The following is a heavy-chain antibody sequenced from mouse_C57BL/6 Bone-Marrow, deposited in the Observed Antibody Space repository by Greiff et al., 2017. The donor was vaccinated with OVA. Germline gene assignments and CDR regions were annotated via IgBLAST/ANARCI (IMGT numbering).Heavy chain of an antibody. J-gene: IGHJ4*01. D-gene: IGHD3-1*01. V-gene: IGHV5-4*01. CDR1: GFTFSSYA. CDR3: ARDRDLGPFYAMDY. CDR2: ISDGGSYT. Sequence: EVKVVESGGGLVKPGGSLKLSCAASGFTFSSYAMSWVRQTPEKRLEWVATISDGGSYTYYPDNVKGRFTISRDNAKNNLYLQMSHLKSEDTAMYYCARDRDLGPFYAMDYWGQGTSVTVSS.